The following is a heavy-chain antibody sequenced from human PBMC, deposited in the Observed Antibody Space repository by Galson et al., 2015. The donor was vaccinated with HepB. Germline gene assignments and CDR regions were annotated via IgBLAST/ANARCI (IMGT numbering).Heavy chain of an antibody. J-gene: IGHJ3*02. D-gene: IGHD5-12*01. CDR2: VDPEDGET. V-gene: IGHV1-69-2*01. CDR1: GYTFTDYY. CDR3: ATDLDSGYDDAFDI. Sequence: VKVSCKVSGYTFTDYYMHWVQQAPGKGLEWMGLVDPEDGETIYAEKFQGRVTITADTSTDTAYMELSSLRSEDTAVYYCATDLDSGYDDAFDIWGQGTMVTVSS.